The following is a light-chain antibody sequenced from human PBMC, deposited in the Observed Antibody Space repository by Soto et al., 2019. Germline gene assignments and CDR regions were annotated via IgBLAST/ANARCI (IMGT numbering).Light chain of an antibody. Sequence: LSPGDRATLSCRASQSVSSSYLAWYQQKPGQAPRLLIYGASTRATGIPARFSGSGSGTEFTLTINSLQSEDFAVYYCQQYNNWPMWTFGQGTKVDIK. CDR2: GAS. V-gene: IGKV3-15*01. J-gene: IGKJ1*01. CDR3: QQYNNWPMWT. CDR1: QSVSSSY.